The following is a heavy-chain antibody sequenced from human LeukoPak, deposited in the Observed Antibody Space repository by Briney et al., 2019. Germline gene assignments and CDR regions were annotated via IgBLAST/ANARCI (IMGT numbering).Heavy chain of an antibody. CDR2: IYYSGST. CDR1: GGFISSYY. D-gene: IGHD6-13*01. Sequence: SETLSLTCAVSGGFISSYYWSWIRLPPGKGLECIGYIYYSGSTNYNPSLKSRVTISVDTSKNQFSLKLSSVTAADTAVYYCAKSGYSSSWSHPFDYWGQGTLVTVSS. J-gene: IGHJ4*02. V-gene: IGHV4-59*08. CDR3: AKSGYSSSWSHPFDY.